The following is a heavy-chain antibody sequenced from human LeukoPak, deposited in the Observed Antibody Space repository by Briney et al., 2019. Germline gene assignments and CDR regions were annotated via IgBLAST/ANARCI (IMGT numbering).Heavy chain of an antibody. CDR1: GFTISNNY. Sequence: GGSLRLSCAASGFTISNNYMSWVRQAPGKGLEWVSNIYSGGSTYYADSVKGRFTISRDNSKNTLYLQMNSLRAGDTAVYYCAKDTSYYDFWSGYSNFDYWGQGTLVTVSS. J-gene: IGHJ4*02. CDR3: AKDTSYYDFWSGYSNFDY. CDR2: IYSGGST. D-gene: IGHD3-3*01. V-gene: IGHV3-66*01.